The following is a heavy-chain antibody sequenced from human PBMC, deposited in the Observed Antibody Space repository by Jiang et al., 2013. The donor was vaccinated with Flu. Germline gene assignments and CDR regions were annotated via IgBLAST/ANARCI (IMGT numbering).Heavy chain of an antibody. J-gene: IGHJ6*02. Sequence: GLSVSSYAMSWVRQDPGKGLEWLSSLTGRGSKTYYADSVKGRFTISRDNSKNTLYLQMNSLRAEDTAVYYCAREHWVGQNYYGLDVWGQGTMVTVSS. CDR2: LTGRGSKT. V-gene: IGHV3-23*01. CDR3: AREHWVGQNYYGLDV. CDR1: GLSVSSYA. D-gene: IGHD1-26*01.